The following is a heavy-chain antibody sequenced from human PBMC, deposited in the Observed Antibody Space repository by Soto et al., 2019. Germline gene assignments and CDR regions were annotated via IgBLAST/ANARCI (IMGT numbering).Heavy chain of an antibody. CDR3: ARDPSVGATAFDY. V-gene: IGHV1-3*01. D-gene: IGHD1-26*01. CDR1: GYTFTSFA. Sequence: QVQLVQSGAEVKKPGASVKVSCKASGYTFTSFAIHWVRQAPGQRLELMGWINVANGNRKYSEEFQGRVTISRDTSASTFYMELSSLRSEDTAVYYCARDPSVGATAFDYWGQGTLVTVSS. CDR2: INVANGNR. J-gene: IGHJ4*02.